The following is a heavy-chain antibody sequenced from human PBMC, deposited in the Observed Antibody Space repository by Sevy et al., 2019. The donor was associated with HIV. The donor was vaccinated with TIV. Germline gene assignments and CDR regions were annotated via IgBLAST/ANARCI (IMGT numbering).Heavy chain of an antibody. J-gene: IGHJ3*02. CDR3: ARFPPERAFDI. CDR2: MSYDGSDQ. CDR1: GLAFSSYA. V-gene: IGHV3-30*04. Sequence: GGSLRLSCAASGLAFSSYAMHWVRQAPDKGLEWVAVMSYDGSDQDYADSVKGRFTISRDNSKNTLSLQMNSLRIEDTAVYYCARFPPERAFDIWGQGTMVTVSS.